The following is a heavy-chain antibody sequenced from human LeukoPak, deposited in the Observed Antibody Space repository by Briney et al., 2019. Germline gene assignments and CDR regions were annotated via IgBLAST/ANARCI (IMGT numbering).Heavy chain of an antibody. CDR1: GDSISSSGYY. D-gene: IGHD6-19*01. CDR2: IYYSGNT. CDR3: ARSSMFYVSGFSADY. Sequence: SETLSLTCTVSGDSISSSGYYWGWIRQPPGKGLEWIGSIYYSGNTYYNPSLKSRVTISIDTSKNHFSLKLNSVTAADTAVYYCARSSMFYVSGFSADYWGQGTLVSVSS. V-gene: IGHV4-39*07. J-gene: IGHJ4*02.